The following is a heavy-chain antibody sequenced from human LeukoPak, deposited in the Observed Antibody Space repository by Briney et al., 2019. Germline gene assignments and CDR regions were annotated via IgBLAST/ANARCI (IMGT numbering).Heavy chain of an antibody. D-gene: IGHD3-10*01. J-gene: IGHJ5*02. CDR2: IYYSGST. Sequence: PSETLSLTCTVSGGSISSGDYYWSWIRQHPGKGLEGIGYIYYSGSTYYNPSLKSRVTISVDTSKNQFSLKLSSVTAADTAVYYRARVHYGSGSYWFDPWGQGTLVTVSS. CDR1: GGSISSGDYY. V-gene: IGHV4-31*03. CDR3: ARVHYGSGSYWFDP.